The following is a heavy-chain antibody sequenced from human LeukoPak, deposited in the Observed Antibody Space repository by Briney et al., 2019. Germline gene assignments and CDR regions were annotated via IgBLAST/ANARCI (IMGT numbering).Heavy chain of an antibody. Sequence: GGSLRLSCAASGFTFTTYWIHWVRQAPGKGLVWVSVISTDGSDTRYTDSVKGRFTMSRDNAKNTVYLQMNSLRVEDTAVYYCATLSQTLPLDYWGQGVQVTASS. V-gene: IGHV3-74*01. CDR1: GFTFTTYW. CDR2: ISTDGSDT. CDR3: ATLSQTLPLDY. D-gene: IGHD3-16*01. J-gene: IGHJ4*02.